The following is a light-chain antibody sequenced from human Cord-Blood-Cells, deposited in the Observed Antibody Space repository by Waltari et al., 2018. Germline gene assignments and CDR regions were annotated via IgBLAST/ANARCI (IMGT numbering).Light chain of an antibody. J-gene: IGKJ5*01. Sequence: EIVLTQSPATLSLSPGERATLPCRASQSVSSYLAWYQQKPGQAPRLLIYDASNRATGIPARFGGSGSGTDFTLTISSLEPEDFSVYYCQQRSNWPSTFGQGTRLEIK. CDR2: DAS. CDR1: QSVSSY. V-gene: IGKV3-11*01. CDR3: QQRSNWPST.